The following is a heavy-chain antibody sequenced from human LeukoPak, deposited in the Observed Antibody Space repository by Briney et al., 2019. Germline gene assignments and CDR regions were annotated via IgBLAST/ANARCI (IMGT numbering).Heavy chain of an antibody. Sequence: SETLSLTCAVYGGSFSGYYWSWIRQPPGKGLEWIGEINHSGSTNYNPSLKSRVTISVDTSKNQFSLKLSSVTAADTAVYYCARHKLAATAANWFDPWGQGTLVTVSS. J-gene: IGHJ5*02. D-gene: IGHD6-25*01. CDR3: ARHKLAATAANWFDP. CDR1: GGSFSGYY. CDR2: INHSGST. V-gene: IGHV4-34*01.